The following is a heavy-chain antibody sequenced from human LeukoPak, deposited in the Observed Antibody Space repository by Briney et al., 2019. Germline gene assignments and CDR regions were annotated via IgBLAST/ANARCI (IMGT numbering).Heavy chain of an antibody. CDR3: AREAYYDTLTGFSNFDF. CDR1: GFPFSSYP. V-gene: IGHV3-23*01. D-gene: IGHD3-9*01. Sequence: PGGSLRLSCAGSGFPFSSYPISWVRQPPGKGLEWVSAITASGDSTYSADSVKGRFTISRDNSRNTLFLEMSSLRAEDTAVYYCAREAYYDTLTGFSNFDFWGQGTLVTVSS. CDR2: ITASGDST. J-gene: IGHJ4*02.